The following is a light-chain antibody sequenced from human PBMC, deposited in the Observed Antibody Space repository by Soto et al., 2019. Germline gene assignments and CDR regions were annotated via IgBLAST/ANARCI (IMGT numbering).Light chain of an antibody. CDR2: DAS. CDR1: QRISTW. Sequence: DSQMTQSPSTMSASVGDGVTITCRASQRISTWLAWYQQKPGKAPKLLISDASSLETGVPSRFSGSGSGTEFTLTINSLQPDDFATYYCQQYKSYWTFGQGTKVDIK. CDR3: QQYKSYWT. J-gene: IGKJ1*01. V-gene: IGKV1-5*01.